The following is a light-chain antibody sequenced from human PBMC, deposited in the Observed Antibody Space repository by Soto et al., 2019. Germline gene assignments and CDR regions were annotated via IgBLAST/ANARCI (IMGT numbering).Light chain of an antibody. V-gene: IGKV3-20*01. Sequence: EIVMTQSPATLSVSAGERPTLSGRARQRINSNLAWYQHKPGQAPRLLIYGAFKRATGIPDRFSGSGTETDFTLSITRLEPEDFGVYYCQQYGRSPFTFGQGTRLEIK. CDR3: QQYGRSPFT. CDR1: QRINSN. J-gene: IGKJ5*01. CDR2: GAF.